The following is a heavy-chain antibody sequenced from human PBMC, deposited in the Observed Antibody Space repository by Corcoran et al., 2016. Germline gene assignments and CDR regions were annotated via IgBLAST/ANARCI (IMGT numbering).Heavy chain of an antibody. CDR3: TTEPVVVITNVDY. J-gene: IGHJ4*02. CDR2: IKSKTDGGTT. Sequence: EVQLVESGGGLVKPGGSLRLSCAASGFTFSNAWMSWVRQAPGKGLEWVGRIKSKTDGGTTDYAAPVKGRFTISRDDSKNTLYLQMNSLKTEYTAVHYCTTEPVVVITNVDYWGQGTLVTVSS. CDR1: GFTFSNAW. D-gene: IGHD3-22*01. V-gene: IGHV3-15*01.